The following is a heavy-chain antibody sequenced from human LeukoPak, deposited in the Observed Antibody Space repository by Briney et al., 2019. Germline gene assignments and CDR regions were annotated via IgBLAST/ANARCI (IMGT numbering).Heavy chain of an antibody. Sequence: PGGSLRLSCAASGFTFSSYSMNWVRQAPGKGLEWVSFISSSRSYIYYADSVKGRFTISRDNAKNSLYLQMNSLRAEDTAVYYCARGIATPTEDYYYYYMDVWGKGTTVTISS. J-gene: IGHJ6*03. D-gene: IGHD1-14*01. CDR2: ISSSRSYI. CDR3: ARGIATPTEDYYYYYMDV. V-gene: IGHV3-21*01. CDR1: GFTFSSYS.